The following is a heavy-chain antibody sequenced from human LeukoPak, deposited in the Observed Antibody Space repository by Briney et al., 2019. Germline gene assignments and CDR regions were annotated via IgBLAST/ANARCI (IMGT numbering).Heavy chain of an antibody. Sequence: ASVKVSCKASGYTFTSHGISWVRQAPGQGLEWMGWISTYNDNTKYAQKLQGRVTLTTDQSTSTAYMEVRGLRSDDTAVYYCARDSLDGYHYLGYWGQGTLVTVSS. D-gene: IGHD5-24*01. CDR3: ARDSLDGYHYLGY. CDR1: GYTFTSHG. CDR2: ISTYNDNT. V-gene: IGHV1-18*01. J-gene: IGHJ4*02.